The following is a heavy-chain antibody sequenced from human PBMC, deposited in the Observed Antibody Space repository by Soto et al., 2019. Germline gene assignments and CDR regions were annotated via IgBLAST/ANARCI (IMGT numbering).Heavy chain of an antibody. V-gene: IGHV3-33*01. CDR2: IWYDASKQ. CDR1: GFSFSVYG. CDR3: AAWAEGATEVH. Sequence: GALRLSCETSGFSFSVYGMHWVRQAPGKGLEWVAVIWYDASKQFYAASVEGRFTISRDNSKAILYLQMNSLRAEDTAVYYCAAWAEGATEVHWGQGTLVTVSS. J-gene: IGHJ4*02. D-gene: IGHD2-15*01.